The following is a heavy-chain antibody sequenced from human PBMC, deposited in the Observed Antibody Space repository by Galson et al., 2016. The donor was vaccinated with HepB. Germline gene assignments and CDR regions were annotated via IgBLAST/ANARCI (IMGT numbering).Heavy chain of an antibody. Sequence: SLRLSCAASGFTFSSYGMHWVRQAPGKGLEWVAVIWYDGSNKYYADSVKGRFTISRGNSKNTLYMQMNSLRAEDTAVYYCAKGGELRGVYYYYGMDVWGQGTTVTVS. J-gene: IGHJ6*02. CDR3: AKGGELRGVYYYYGMDV. V-gene: IGHV3-33*03. D-gene: IGHD1-26*01. CDR1: GFTFSSYG. CDR2: IWYDGSNK.